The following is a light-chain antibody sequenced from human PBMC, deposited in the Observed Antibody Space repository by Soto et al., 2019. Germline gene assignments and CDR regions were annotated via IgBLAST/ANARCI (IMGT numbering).Light chain of an antibody. J-gene: IGKJ2*01. CDR1: QSVSSSY. V-gene: IGKV3-20*01. CDR3: QQYGSAPYT. Sequence: EIVLTQSPGTLSLSPGERATLSCRASQSVSSSYLAWYQQKPGQAPRLLIYGASSRGTGIPDRFSGSGSGTDFTLTISRLEPEDLAVYYCQQYGSAPYTFGQGTKLEIK. CDR2: GAS.